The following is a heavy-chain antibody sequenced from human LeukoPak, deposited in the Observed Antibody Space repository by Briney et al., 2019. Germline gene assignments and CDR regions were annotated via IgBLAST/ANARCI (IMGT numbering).Heavy chain of an antibody. J-gene: IGHJ4*02. CDR2: IKQDGSAK. D-gene: IGHD2-15*01. CDR3: ARDNGWSADF. V-gene: IGHV3-7*03. CDR1: GFTFSRHW. Sequence: GGSLRLSCAASGFTFSRHWMYWVRQAPGKGLEWVANIKQDGSAKPYVNSVKGRFTISRDNAKNSLFLQMNSLRAEDTAVYYCARDNGWSADFWGQGTLVTVSS.